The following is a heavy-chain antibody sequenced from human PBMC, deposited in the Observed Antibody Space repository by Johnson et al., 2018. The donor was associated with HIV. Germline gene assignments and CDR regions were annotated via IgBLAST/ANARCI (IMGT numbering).Heavy chain of an antibody. CDR3: ARDLVAAAGTGGEYAFDI. Sequence: VQLVESGGGVVQPGRSLRLSCAASGFTFSSYVMHWVRQAPGKGLEWVSGIDWNGGNSGYADSVKGRFTISRDNAKNSLYLQMNSLRAEDTALYYCARDLVAAAGTGGEYAFDIWGQGTMVTVSS. J-gene: IGHJ3*02. CDR1: GFTFSSYV. V-gene: IGHV3-20*04. D-gene: IGHD6-13*01. CDR2: IDWNGGNS.